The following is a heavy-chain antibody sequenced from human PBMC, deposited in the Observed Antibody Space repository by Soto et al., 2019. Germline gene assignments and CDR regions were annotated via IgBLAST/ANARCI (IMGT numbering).Heavy chain of an antibody. CDR1: GFTFSNSY. Sequence: EVQLVESGGGLVKPGGSLRLSCAASGFTFSNSYMTWGRQTPGKGLEWLGRIKRKSDGETTDYAVPVKGRFTISRDDAKSTVYLQMNSLKAEDAAMYYCGTGSACDIWGQGTMVTVSS. CDR2: IKRKSDGETT. J-gene: IGHJ3*02. D-gene: IGHD7-27*01. V-gene: IGHV3-15*01. CDR3: GTGSACDI.